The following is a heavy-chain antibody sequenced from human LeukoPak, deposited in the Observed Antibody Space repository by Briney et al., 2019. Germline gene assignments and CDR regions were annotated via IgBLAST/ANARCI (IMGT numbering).Heavy chain of an antibody. CDR3: AREGWVATIPPDY. V-gene: IGHV3-30*04. D-gene: IGHD5-12*01. CDR2: ISYDGSNK. Sequence: PGRSLRLSCAASGFTFSSYAMHWVRQAPGKGLEWVAVISYDGSNKYYADSVKGRFTISRDNSKNTLYLQMNSLRAEDTAVYYCAREGWVATIPPDYWGQGTLVTVSS. CDR1: GFTFSSYA. J-gene: IGHJ4*02.